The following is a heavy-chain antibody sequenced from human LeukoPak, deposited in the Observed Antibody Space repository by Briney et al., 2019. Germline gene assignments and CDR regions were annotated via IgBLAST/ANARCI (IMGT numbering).Heavy chain of an antibody. J-gene: IGHJ6*04. CDR3: ASARTTAFMDV. CDR2: IHTSGSV. D-gene: IGHD2-2*01. Sequence: SETLSLTCTVSGGSISTYYWSWVRQPAGKGLEWIGRIHTSGSVDYNPSLKSRVTMSVDTSKKQFSLTLSSVTAADTAMYYCASARTTAFMDVWGKGTTVTVSS. V-gene: IGHV4-4*07. CDR1: GGSISTYY.